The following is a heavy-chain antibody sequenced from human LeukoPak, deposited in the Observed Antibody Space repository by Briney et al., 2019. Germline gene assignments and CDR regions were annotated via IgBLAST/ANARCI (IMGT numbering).Heavy chain of an antibody. CDR2: ISSSSSYI. Sequence: GGSLRLSCAASGFTFSSYSMNWVRQAPGKGLEWVSSISSSSSYIYYADPVKGRFTISRDNAKNSLYLQMNSLRAEDTAVYYCARGDPYYYDSSGYRSWDYWGQGTLVTVSS. J-gene: IGHJ4*02. CDR1: GFTFSSYS. D-gene: IGHD3-22*01. V-gene: IGHV3-21*01. CDR3: ARGDPYYYDSSGYRSWDY.